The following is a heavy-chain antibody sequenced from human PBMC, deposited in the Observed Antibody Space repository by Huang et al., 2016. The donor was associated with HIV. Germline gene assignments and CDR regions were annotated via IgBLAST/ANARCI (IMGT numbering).Heavy chain of an antibody. Sequence: QVQLVESGGGVVQPERSLRLSCAASGFTFSNHAMHWVRQAPGKALEWGAVISKEGGKTDYTDSVKARFTISRDNSNNILYLEMKSLKADDTAVYYCARDLQGRRPLNYFDHWGQGALVIVS. CDR3: ARDLQGRRPLNYFDH. J-gene: IGHJ4*02. D-gene: IGHD6-25*01. CDR2: ISKEGGKT. CDR1: GFTFSNHA. V-gene: IGHV3-30-3*01.